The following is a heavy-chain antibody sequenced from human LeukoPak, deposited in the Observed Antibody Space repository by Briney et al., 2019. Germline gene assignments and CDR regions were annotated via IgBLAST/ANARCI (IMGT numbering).Heavy chain of an antibody. CDR1: GGSFSGYY. V-gene: IGHV4-34*01. D-gene: IGHD3-10*01. J-gene: IGHJ5*02. CDR2: TNHSGST. CDR3: ARGGITHNYYGSGSYIWFDP. Sequence: PSETLSLTCAVYGGSFSGYYWSWIRQPPGKGREWIGETNHSGSTNYNPSLKSRVTISVDTSKNQFSLKLSSVTAADTAVYYCARGGITHNYYGSGSYIWFDPWGQGTLVPVSS.